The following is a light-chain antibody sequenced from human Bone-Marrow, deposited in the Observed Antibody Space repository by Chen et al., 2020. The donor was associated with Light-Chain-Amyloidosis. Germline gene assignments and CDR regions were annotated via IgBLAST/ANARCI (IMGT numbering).Light chain of an antibody. CDR2: MAS. J-gene: IGKJ1*01. Sequence: DIQMTQSPSLLSASVGDRVTITCRASQSISSWLAWYQQKPGKAPNLLISMASSLESGVPSRFSGSGSGTEFTLTISSLQPDDFATYYCQQHHVYSTVGQGTKVEIK. CDR3: QQHHVYST. CDR1: QSISSW. V-gene: IGKV1-5*03.